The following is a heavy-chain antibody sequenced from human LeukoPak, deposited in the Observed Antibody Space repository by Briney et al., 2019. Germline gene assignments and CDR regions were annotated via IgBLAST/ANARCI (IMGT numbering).Heavy chain of an antibody. Sequence: ASVKLSSKTSVYTFTSYDINWVRQATGQGLEWMGWMNTNSGNTGYAQKFQGRVTITRNTSISTAYMELSSLRSEDTAVYYCARTFQYSSSDAFDIWGQGTMVTVSS. V-gene: IGHV1-8*03. CDR2: MNTNSGNT. J-gene: IGHJ3*02. CDR3: ARTFQYSSSDAFDI. D-gene: IGHD6-19*01. CDR1: VYTFTSYD.